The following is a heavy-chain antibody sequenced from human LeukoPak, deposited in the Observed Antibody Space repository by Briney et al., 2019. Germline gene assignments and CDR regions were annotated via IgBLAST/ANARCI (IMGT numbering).Heavy chain of an antibody. D-gene: IGHD3-3*01. CDR2: IYYSGST. V-gene: IGHV4-59*12. J-gene: IGHJ6*03. CDR1: GDSISSYC. Sequence: SETLSLTCTVSGDSISSYCWSWIRQSPGKGLEWIGYIYYSGSTNYNPSLKSRVTMSVDTSKNQFSLKLSSVTAADTAVYYCARDPHYDFWSGYEGYMDVWGKGTTVTVSS. CDR3: ARDPHYDFWSGYEGYMDV.